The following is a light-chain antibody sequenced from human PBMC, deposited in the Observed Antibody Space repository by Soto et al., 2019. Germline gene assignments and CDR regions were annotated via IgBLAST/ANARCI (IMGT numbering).Light chain of an antibody. CDR2: KAS. V-gene: IGKV1-5*03. J-gene: IGKJ2*01. CDR1: QSIDIN. CDR3: QQYQHKSYPYT. Sequence: DIQMTQSPPTLSASVGDRVTITCRASQSIDINLAWYQQKPGKAPNLLIYKASSLESGVPSRFSGSGSGTEFTLTISSLQPDDFATYYCQQYQHKSYPYTFGQGTKLEIK.